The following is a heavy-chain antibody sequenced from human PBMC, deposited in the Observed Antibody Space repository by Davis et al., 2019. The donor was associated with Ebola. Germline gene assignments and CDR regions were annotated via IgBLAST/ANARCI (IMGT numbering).Heavy chain of an antibody. Sequence: GESLKISCTVSGLTLKTYAMSWVRQSPGRGLEWVTGINGGGSITYYADTVRGRFTTSRDNSKNTLYLQMNSLRDEDTAVYYCANGRGSWGYFWGQGTLVTVSS. CDR3: ANGRGSWGYF. J-gene: IGHJ4*02. CDR1: GLTLKTYA. D-gene: IGHD3-10*01. V-gene: IGHV3-23*01. CDR2: INGGGSIT.